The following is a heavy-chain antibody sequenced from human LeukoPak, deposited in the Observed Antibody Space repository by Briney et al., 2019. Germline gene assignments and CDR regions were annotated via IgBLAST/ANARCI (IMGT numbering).Heavy chain of an antibody. D-gene: IGHD2-8*02. J-gene: IGHJ5*02. CDR2: IYTGGST. CDR3: ARGSCTGNNCFDP. Sequence: PGGSLRLSCAASGLTVSSNYMTWVRQAPGKGLEWVSVIYTGGSTYYADSVKGGLTISRDNSTNTLYLQMNNLGAEDTAVYYCARGSCTGNNCFDPWGQGTLVTVSS. CDR1: GLTVSSNY. V-gene: IGHV3-53*01.